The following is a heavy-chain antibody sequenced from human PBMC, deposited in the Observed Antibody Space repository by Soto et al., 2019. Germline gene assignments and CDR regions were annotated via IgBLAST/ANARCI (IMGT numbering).Heavy chain of an antibody. CDR1: GGSISSYY. V-gene: IGHV4-59*01. CDR2: MYNTGST. D-gene: IGHD2-21*02. J-gene: IGHJ6*02. Sequence: SETLSLTCSVSGGSISSYYWSWIRQPPGKGLEWIGYMYNTGSTIYNPSLKSRVTISVDTSKNQFSLKLNSVTAADTVVYYCARDLWGYCGADCYPLDVWGQGTTVTVSS. CDR3: ARDLWGYCGADCYPLDV.